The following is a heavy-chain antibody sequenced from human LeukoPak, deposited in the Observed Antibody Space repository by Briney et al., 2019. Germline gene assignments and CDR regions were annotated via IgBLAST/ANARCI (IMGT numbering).Heavy chain of an antibody. CDR3: ERGPGPATYRTPFDY. Sequence: RGGSLRLSCAASGFTFSTYNMNWVRQAPGKGLEWVSFISGSSSTIYYTDSVKGRFTVSRDDAKNSLYLQMNSLRSEDTAVYYCERGPGPATYRTPFDYWGQGTLVTVSS. V-gene: IGHV3-48*04. D-gene: IGHD4-23*01. CDR2: ISGSSSTI. J-gene: IGHJ4*02. CDR1: GFTFSTYN.